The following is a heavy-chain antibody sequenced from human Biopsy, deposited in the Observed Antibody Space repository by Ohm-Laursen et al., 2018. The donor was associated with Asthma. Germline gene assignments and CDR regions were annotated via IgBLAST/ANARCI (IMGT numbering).Heavy chain of an antibody. V-gene: IGHV4-59*08. D-gene: IGHD3-22*01. CDR3: VRHQYSSSWSTFDY. Sequence: SETLSLTCTVSGGSISNYYWNWIRQPPGQGLEWIGYIYYSGSTNYNPSLKSRVTISVDTSKNQFSLKMSSVTAADTAVYFCVRHQYSSSWSTFDYWGQGALVTVSS. CDR1: GGSISNYY. J-gene: IGHJ4*02. CDR2: IYYSGST.